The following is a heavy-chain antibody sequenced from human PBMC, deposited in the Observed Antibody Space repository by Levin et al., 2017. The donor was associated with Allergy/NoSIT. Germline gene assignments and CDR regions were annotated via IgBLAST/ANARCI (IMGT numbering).Heavy chain of an antibody. D-gene: IGHD3-10*01. Sequence: NPSETLSLTCAVYGGSFSGYYWSWIRQPPGKGLEWIGEINHSGSTNYNPSLKSRVTISVDTSKNQFSLKLSSVTAADTAVYYCARGPGVLWFGEFLWSNWFDPWGQGTLVTVSS. CDR2: INHSGST. CDR3: ARGPGVLWFGEFLWSNWFDP. V-gene: IGHV4-34*01. J-gene: IGHJ5*02. CDR1: GGSFSGYY.